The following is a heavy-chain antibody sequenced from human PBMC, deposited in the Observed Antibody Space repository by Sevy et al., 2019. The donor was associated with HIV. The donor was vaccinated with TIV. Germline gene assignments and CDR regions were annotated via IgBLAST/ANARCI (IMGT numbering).Heavy chain of an antibody. D-gene: IGHD3-10*01. CDR1: GFTFSSYG. Sequence: GGSLRLSCAASGFTFSSYGMHWVRQAPGKGLEWVAVIWYDGSNKYYADSVKGRFTISRDNSKNTLYLQMNSLRAEDTAVYYCARTSGMATMSRAFDIWGQGTMVTVSS. J-gene: IGHJ3*02. V-gene: IGHV3-33*01. CDR3: ARTSGMATMSRAFDI. CDR2: IWYDGSNK.